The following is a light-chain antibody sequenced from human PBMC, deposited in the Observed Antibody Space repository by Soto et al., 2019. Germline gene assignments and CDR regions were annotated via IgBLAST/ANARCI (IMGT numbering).Light chain of an antibody. J-gene: IGKJ2*01. CDR3: QQYGSSPYT. Sequence: EIVLTQSPGTLSLSPGERATLSCRASQSVNRRYLAWYQQKPGQAPRLLIYGASSRATDIPDRFSGTGSGTDFALIINRLEPEDFAVYYCQQYGSSPYTFGLGTKLEIK. V-gene: IGKV3-20*01. CDR1: QSVNRRY. CDR2: GAS.